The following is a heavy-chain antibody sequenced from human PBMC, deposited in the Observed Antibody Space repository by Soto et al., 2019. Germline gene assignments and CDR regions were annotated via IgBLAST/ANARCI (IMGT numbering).Heavy chain of an antibody. D-gene: IGHD5-18*01. CDR1: GGSFSGYY. CDR2: INHSGST. J-gene: IGHJ4*02. CDR3: ARRGYSYGHLNPKRKAIDY. V-gene: IGHV4-34*01. Sequence: QVQLQQWGAGLLKPSETLSLTCAVYGGSFSGYYWSWIRQPPGKGLEWIGEINHSGSTNYNPSLKSRVTISVDTSKNQFSLKLSSVTAADTAVYYCARRGYSYGHLNPKRKAIDYWGQGTLVTVSS.